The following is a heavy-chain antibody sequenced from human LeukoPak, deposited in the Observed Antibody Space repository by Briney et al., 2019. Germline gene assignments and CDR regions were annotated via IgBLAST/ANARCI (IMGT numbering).Heavy chain of an antibody. CDR2: INHSGST. Sequence: SETLSLTCAVYGGSFSGYYWSWIRQTPGKGLERIGEINHSGSTNYNPSLKSRVTISVDTSKNQFSLKLSSVTAADTAVYYCARGPYQLLFYYGMDVWGQGTTVTVSS. CDR3: ARGPYQLLFYYGMDV. V-gene: IGHV4-34*01. CDR1: GGSFSGYY. D-gene: IGHD2-2*01. J-gene: IGHJ6*02.